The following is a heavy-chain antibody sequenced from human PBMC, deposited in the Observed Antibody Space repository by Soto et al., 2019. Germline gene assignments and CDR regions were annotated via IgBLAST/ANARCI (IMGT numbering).Heavy chain of an antibody. CDR3: ARAGSPCIYGGNTWIPFDM. J-gene: IGHJ3*02. CDR2: IRNKANSYRT. Sequence: VQLVESGGDLVQPGGSLRLSCAASGFIFSDYYMDWVRQAPGKGLEWVGRIRNKANSYRTEYAASVRGRFTVSRDDSSESMDLQMNSLKVEDTAVYFCARAGSPCIYGGNTWIPFDMWGQGTMVTVSP. CDR1: GFIFSDYY. D-gene: IGHD4-17*01. V-gene: IGHV3-72*01.